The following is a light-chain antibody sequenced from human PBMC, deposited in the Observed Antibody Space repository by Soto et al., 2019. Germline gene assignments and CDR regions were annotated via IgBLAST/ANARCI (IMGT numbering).Light chain of an antibody. CDR1: ESLLHENGYNS. J-gene: IGKJ2*01. CDR2: LGS. V-gene: IGKV2-28*01. CDR3: MQAQQTPPT. Sequence: IVMSQSPLSLPVTPGEPASISCRSSESLLHENGYNSLDWYLQKPGQSPQLLIYLGSNRASGVPDRFSGSGSGTDYTLKISRVEAEDVGVYYCMQAQQTPPTFGQGTKLEI.